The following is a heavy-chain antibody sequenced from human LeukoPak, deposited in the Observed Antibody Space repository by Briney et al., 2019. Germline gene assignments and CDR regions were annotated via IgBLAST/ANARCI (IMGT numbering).Heavy chain of an antibody. CDR2: IKQDGSEK. CDR3: ARVEVGIIAAARLDY. D-gene: IGHD6-13*01. Sequence: PGGSLRLSCAASGFTFTNYWMNWLRQAPGKGLEWVANIKQDGSEKYYVDSVKGRFTISRDNAKNSLYLQMNSLRAEDTAVYYCARVEVGIIAAARLDYWGQGTLVTVSS. CDR1: GFTFTNYW. V-gene: IGHV3-7*01. J-gene: IGHJ4*02.